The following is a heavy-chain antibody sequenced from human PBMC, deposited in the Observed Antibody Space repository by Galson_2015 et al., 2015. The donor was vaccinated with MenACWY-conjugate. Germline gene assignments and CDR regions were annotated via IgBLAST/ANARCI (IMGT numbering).Heavy chain of an antibody. J-gene: IGHJ3*02. CDR2: ISDNGDRT. CDR3: AKEKPTTTAVDI. CDR1: GFTFRSYA. D-gene: IGHD4-11*01. Sequence: SLRLSCAASGFTFRSYAMGWVRQAPGKGLEWVSIISDNGDRTYYTDSVKGRFTISRDNSENTLYLQMNSLRVEDTAVYYCAKEKPTTTAVDIWGQGTMVTVSS. V-gene: IGHV3-23*01.